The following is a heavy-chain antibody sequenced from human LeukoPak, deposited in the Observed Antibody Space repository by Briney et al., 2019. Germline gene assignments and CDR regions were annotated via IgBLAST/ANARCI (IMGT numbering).Heavy chain of an antibody. J-gene: IGHJ1*01. CDR1: GGSVSPGY. V-gene: IGHV4-4*09. CDR2: IQDSGIT. CDR3: AGRGHRYSRD. D-gene: IGHD2-15*01. Sequence: PSETLSLRCNVSGGSVSPGYWSWIRQSPGKGLEWIGFIQDSGITDYNPSLKSRLIISVDTSKNLFSLTLRSVTAADTAVYYCAGRGHRYSRDWGQGILVTVSS.